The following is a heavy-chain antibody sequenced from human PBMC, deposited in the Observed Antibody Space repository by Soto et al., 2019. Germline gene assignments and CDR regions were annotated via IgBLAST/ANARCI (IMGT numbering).Heavy chain of an antibody. V-gene: IGHV1-69*01. CDR2: IIPIFGTA. D-gene: IGHD3-16*02. J-gene: IGHJ3*02. CDR1: GGTFSSYA. CDR3: ATGPRYDYVWGSYRPDGGDDAFDI. Sequence: QVQLVQSGAEVKKPGSSVKVSCKASGGTFSSYAISWVRQAPGQGLEWMGGIIPIFGTANYAQKFQGRVPITAAESTSTAYMELSSLRSEDTAVYYCATGPRYDYVWGSYRPDGGDDAFDIWGQGTMVTVSS.